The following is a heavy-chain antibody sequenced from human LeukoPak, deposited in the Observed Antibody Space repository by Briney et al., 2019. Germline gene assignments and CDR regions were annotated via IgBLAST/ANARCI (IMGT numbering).Heavy chain of an antibody. CDR2: IYYSGST. CDR1: GGSINNYY. CDR3: ARHRWELDAFDI. D-gene: IGHD1-26*01. J-gene: IGHJ3*02. Sequence: SETLSLTCTVSGGSINNYYWSWIRQPPGKGLEWIGYIYYSGSTNYNPSLKSRVTISVDTSKNQFSLKLSSVTAADTAVYYCARHRWELDAFDIWGQGTMVTVSS. V-gene: IGHV4-59*08.